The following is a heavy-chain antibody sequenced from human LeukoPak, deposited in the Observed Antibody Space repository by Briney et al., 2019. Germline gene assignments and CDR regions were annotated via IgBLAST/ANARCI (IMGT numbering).Heavy chain of an antibody. V-gene: IGHV3-74*01. Sequence: GGSLRLSCAASGFTFSSYWMHWVRQAPGKGLVCVSRINSDGIGTTYVDSVKGRFTISRDNSKNSLYLQMNSLRTEDTALYYCARDYYDSSGYFAEYFQHWGQGTLVTVSS. CDR2: INSDGIGT. CDR3: ARDYYDSSGYFAEYFQH. CDR1: GFTFSSYW. J-gene: IGHJ1*01. D-gene: IGHD3-22*01.